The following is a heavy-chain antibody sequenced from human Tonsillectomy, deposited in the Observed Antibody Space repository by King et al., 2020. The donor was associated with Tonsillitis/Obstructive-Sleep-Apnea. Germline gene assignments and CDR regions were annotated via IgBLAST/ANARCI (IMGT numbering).Heavy chain of an antibody. J-gene: IGHJ4*02. CDR3: ASLSGEVVPTAVDY. V-gene: IGHV4-34*01. CDR2: INHSGST. Sequence: VQLQQWGAGLLKPSETLSLTCAVYGRSFSGYYWSWIRQPPGKGLEWIGEINHSGSTNYNPSLKSRVTISVDTSKNQFSLKLTSVTAADTAVYYCASLSGEVVPTAVDYWGQGTLVTVSS. CDR1: GRSFSGYY. D-gene: IGHD2-2*01.